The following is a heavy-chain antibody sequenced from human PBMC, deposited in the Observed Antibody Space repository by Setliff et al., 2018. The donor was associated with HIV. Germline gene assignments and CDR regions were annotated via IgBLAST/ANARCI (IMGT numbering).Heavy chain of an antibody. Sequence: ASVKVSCKASAYPFTHYHINWVRQAAGQGLEWMGWMDPNSGNTLYAQEFQGRVTMTRDTSISTAYMELSRLRSDDTAVFYCARGPQSYVDVVPTIGRYYFDYWGQGTLVTVSS. CDR2: MDPNSGNT. J-gene: IGHJ4*02. D-gene: IGHD5-12*01. CDR1: AYPFTHYH. V-gene: IGHV1-8*02. CDR3: ARGPQSYVDVVPTIGRYYFDY.